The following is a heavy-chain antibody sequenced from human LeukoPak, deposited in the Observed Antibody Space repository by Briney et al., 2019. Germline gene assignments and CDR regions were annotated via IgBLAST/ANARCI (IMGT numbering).Heavy chain of an antibody. Sequence: SGPTLVNPTQTLTLTCTFSGFSLSTSGVGVGWIRQPPGKALEWLALIYWDDDKRYSPSLKSRLTITKDTSKNQVVLTMTNMDPVDTATYYCTHTYSSGYSLYFDYWGQGTLVTVSS. CDR1: GFSLSTSGVG. CDR3: THTYSSGYSLYFDY. J-gene: IGHJ4*02. V-gene: IGHV2-5*02. D-gene: IGHD3-22*01. CDR2: IYWDDDK.